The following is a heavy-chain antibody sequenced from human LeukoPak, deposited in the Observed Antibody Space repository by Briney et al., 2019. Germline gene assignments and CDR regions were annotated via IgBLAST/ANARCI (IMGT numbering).Heavy chain of an antibody. CDR1: GGSISSGGYS. Sequence: PSETLSLTCAVSGGSISSGGYSWSWIRQPPGKGLEWIGYIYYSVNTYYSPSLKSRVTISVDTSKNQFSLKLSSVTAADTAVYYCARDDGVAPHNWFDPWGQGTLVTVSS. V-gene: IGHV4-30-4*07. D-gene: IGHD2-15*01. CDR3: ARDDGVAPHNWFDP. CDR2: IYYSVNT. J-gene: IGHJ5*02.